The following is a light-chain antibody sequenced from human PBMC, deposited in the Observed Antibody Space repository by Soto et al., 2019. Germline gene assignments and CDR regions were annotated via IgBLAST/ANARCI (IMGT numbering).Light chain of an antibody. V-gene: IGKV3-15*01. Sequence: EIMMPQSPATLSLSPGERATLSCRASQSVSSNLAWYQQKPGQAPRLLVYGASTRATGIPGRFSGSGSGTEFTLTISSLQSEDFAVYCCQQYYKLPWTFGQGTKVDIK. CDR1: QSVSSN. CDR2: GAS. J-gene: IGKJ1*01. CDR3: QQYYKLPWT.